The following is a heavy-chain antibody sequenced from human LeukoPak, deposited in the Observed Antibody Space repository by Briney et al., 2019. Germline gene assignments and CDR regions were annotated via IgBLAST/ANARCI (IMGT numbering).Heavy chain of an antibody. CDR3: TTDRYYYDSSGYYY. D-gene: IGHD3-22*01. CDR1: GFTFSSYW. CDR2: IKSKTDGGTT. V-gene: IGHV3-15*01. J-gene: IGHJ4*02. Sequence: GGSLRLSCAASGFTFSSYWMSWVRQAPGKGLEWVGRIKSKTDGGTTDYAAPVKGRFTISRDDSKNTLYLQMNSLKTEDTAVYYCTTDRYYYDSSGYYYWGQGTLVTVSS.